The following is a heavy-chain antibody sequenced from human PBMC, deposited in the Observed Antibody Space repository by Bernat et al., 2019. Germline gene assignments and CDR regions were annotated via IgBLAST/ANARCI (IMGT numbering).Heavy chain of an antibody. J-gene: IGHJ4*02. V-gene: IGHV3-48*03. CDR3: ARMGRAGTGFDY. Sequence: EVQLVESGGGLVQPGGSLRLSCAASGFTFSDYSMHWVRQAPGKGLEWVSYISSSGSTIYYADSVKGRFTISRDNAKNSLYLQMNSLRAEDTAVYYCARMGRAGTGFDYWGQGTLVTVSS. CDR2: ISSSGSTI. CDR1: GFTFSDYS. D-gene: IGHD6-13*01.